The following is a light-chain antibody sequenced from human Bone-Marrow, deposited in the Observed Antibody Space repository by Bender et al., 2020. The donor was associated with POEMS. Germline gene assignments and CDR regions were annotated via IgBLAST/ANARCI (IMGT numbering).Light chain of an antibody. CDR3: QSADSSGTYVV. CDR1: ALPKEY. V-gene: IGLV3-25*03. Sequence: SYELTQPPSVSVSPGQTARITCSGDALPKEYAYWYQQKPGQAPVLLIFKDTERPSGIPERFSGSSSGTTATLTISGVQAGDAADYYCQSADSSGTYVVFGGGTKLTVL. J-gene: IGLJ2*01. CDR2: KDT.